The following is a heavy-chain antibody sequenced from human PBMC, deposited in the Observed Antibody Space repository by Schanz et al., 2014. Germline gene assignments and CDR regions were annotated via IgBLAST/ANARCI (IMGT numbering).Heavy chain of an antibody. D-gene: IGHD3-10*01. CDR3: ARDPQYYYGSGRGY. CDR1: GGTFRGYT. CDR2: ITPTLGKV. V-gene: IGHV1-69*08. Sequence: QVQLVQSGAEVKKPGSSVKVSCKASGGTFRGYTVSWVRQAPGQGLEWMGRITPTLGKVDYAQKFQGRVTITADISTSTAYMELISLTSEDTAVYYCARDPQYYYGSGRGYWGQGTLVTVST. J-gene: IGHJ4*02.